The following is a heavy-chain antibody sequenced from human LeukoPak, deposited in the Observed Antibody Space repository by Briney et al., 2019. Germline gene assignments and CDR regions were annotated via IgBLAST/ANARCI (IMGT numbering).Heavy chain of an antibody. CDR2: INCSGGST. CDR1: GYSFTSYY. V-gene: IGHV1-46*01. J-gene: IGHJ4*02. CDR3: ARKLYDSSRYGQTYYFDY. Sequence: ASVKVSCKASGYSFTSYYIHWVRQAPGQGLEWLGIINCSGGSTSYAQKFQGRVTMTTDTSTSTAYMDLRSLRSDDTAVYYCARKLYDSSRYGQTYYFDYWGQGTLVTVSS. D-gene: IGHD3-22*01.